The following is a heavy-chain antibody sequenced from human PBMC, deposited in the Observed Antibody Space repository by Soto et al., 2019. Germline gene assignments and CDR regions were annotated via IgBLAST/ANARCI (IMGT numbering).Heavy chain of an antibody. CDR3: ARDLERGNNGVWYACFDY. CDR1: GFTFSSSA. Sequence: LRLSCAASGFTFSSSAMHWVRQAPGKGLDWVAVISYDGSNKYYSDSVKGRFTISRDNSKNTLYLQMNSLRAEDTAVYYCARDLERGNNGVWYACFDYWGQGTLVTVSS. V-gene: IGHV3-30-3*01. J-gene: IGHJ4*02. CDR2: ISYDGSNK. D-gene: IGHD2-8*01.